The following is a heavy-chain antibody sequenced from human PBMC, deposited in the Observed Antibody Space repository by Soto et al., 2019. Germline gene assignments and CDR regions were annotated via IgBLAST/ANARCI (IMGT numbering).Heavy chain of an antibody. D-gene: IGHD5-12*01. CDR1: GDSISSSSFY. CDR3: ASGSAFDYYFDY. V-gene: IGHV4-39*01. CDR2: FSYSGST. J-gene: IGHJ4*02. Sequence: SETLSLTCTVSGDSISSSSFYWGWTRQPPGKGPEWIGSFSYSGSTYYNPSLKSRVTISVDTSQNQFSLKLSSVTAADTSVYYCASGSAFDYYFDYWGQGSLVTVSS.